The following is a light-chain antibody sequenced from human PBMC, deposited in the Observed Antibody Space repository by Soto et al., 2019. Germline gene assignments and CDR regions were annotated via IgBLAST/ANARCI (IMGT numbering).Light chain of an antibody. CDR1: SSDVGGYNY. J-gene: IGLJ2*01. CDR3: CSYGGGYTPLL. V-gene: IGLV2-11*01. CDR2: DVT. Sequence: QSALTQPRSVSGSPGQSVTISCTGTSSDVGGYNYVSWYQQHPGQAPKLMIYDVTKRPSGVPDRFSGSKSGNTASLGISGLKAEDEADYYCCSYGGGYTPLLFGGGTTLTVL.